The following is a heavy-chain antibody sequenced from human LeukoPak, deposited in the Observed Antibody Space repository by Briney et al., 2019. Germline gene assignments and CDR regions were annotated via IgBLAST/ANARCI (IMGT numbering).Heavy chain of an antibody. CDR3: ARALTSAALFDY. V-gene: IGHV1-2*04. CDR2: INPNSGGT. CDR1: GYTFTGYY. J-gene: IGHJ4*02. D-gene: IGHD3-9*01. Sequence: ASVKVSCKASGYTFTGYYLHWVRQAPGQGLEWMGWINPNSGGTNYAQKFQGWVTMTRDTSISTAYMELSRLRSDDTAVYYCARALTSAALFDYWGQGTLVTVSS.